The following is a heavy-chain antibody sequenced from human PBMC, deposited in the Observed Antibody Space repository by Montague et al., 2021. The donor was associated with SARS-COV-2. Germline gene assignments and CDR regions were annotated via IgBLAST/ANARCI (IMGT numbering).Heavy chain of an antibody. V-gene: IGHV3-48*03. D-gene: IGHD3-3*01. CDR3: AREKRRITIFGVVIIEYFDL. CDR2: ISSSGSTI. CDR1: GFPFSSYE. J-gene: IGHJ2*01. Sequence: RLSCAASGFPFSSYEMNLVRQAPGKGLEWVSYISSSGSTIYYADSVKGRFTISRDNAKNSLYLQMNSLRAEDTAVYYCAREKRRITIFGVVIIEYFDLWGRGTLVTVSS.